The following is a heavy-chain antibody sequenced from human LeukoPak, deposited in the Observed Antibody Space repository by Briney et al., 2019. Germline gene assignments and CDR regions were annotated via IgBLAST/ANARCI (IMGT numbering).Heavy chain of an antibody. D-gene: IGHD3-22*01. Sequence: PGGSLRLSCAASGFTFSSYWMHWVRQAPGKGLVWVSRINSDGSSTSYADSVKGRFTISRDNAKNSLYLQMNSLRAEDTAVYYCARGKQGVLYYYDSSGYYYFDYWGQGTLVTVSS. J-gene: IGHJ4*02. CDR3: ARGKQGVLYYYDSSGYYYFDY. CDR1: GFTFSSYW. V-gene: IGHV3-74*01. CDR2: INSDGSST.